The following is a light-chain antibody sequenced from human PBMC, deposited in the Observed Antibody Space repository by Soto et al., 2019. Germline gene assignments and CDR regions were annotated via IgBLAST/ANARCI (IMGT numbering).Light chain of an antibody. CDR2: AAS. V-gene: IGKV1-39*01. J-gene: IGKJ5*01. Sequence: DVQMTQSPSSLSASLGDRVIITCRASQSITNFLNWYQQRPGKAPNLLIYAASSLQSGVPSRFSGSGSGTDFTLTISSLQPEDFATYYCQQSYSTPPTFGQGTRLEI. CDR3: QQSYSTPPT. CDR1: QSITNF.